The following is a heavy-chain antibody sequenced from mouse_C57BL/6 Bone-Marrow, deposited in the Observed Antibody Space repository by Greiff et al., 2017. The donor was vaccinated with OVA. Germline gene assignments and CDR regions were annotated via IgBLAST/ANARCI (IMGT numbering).Heavy chain of an antibody. D-gene: IGHD2-4*01. CDR2: INPNNGGT. Sequence: VQLQQSGPELVKPGASVKMSCKASGYTFTDYNMHWVKQSHGKSLEWIGYINPNNGGTSYNQKFKGKATLTVNKSTSTAYMERRSLTSENSAVYDCARADFPGFADWGQGTLVTVSA. CDR1: GYTFTDYN. J-gene: IGHJ3*01. V-gene: IGHV1-22*01. CDR3: ARADFPGFAD.